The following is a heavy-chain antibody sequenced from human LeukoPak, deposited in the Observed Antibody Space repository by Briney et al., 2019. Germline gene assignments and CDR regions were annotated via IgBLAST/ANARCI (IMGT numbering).Heavy chain of an antibody. D-gene: IGHD6-6*01. CDR1: GFTFSTYA. CDR2: VSPSSTYI. V-gene: IGHV3-21*01. J-gene: IGHJ6*03. CDR3: ARDPATSSYYSYYYMDV. Sequence: GGSLRLSCVASGFTFSTYAMNWVRQAPGKGLAWVSFVSPSSTYIYYADSVKGRFTISRDNAKNSLYLQMYSLRAEDTAVYYCARDPATSSYYSYYYMDVWGKGTTVTVSS.